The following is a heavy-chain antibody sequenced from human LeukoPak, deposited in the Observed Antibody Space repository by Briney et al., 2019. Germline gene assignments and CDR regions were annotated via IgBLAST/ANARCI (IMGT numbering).Heavy chain of an antibody. J-gene: IGHJ4*02. Sequence: GGSLRLSCAASGFTFSSYGMSWVRQAPGKGLEWVSAISGCGGSTYYADSVKGRFTISRDNSKNTLYLQMNSLRAEDTAVYYCAKDGGTLYYYDSSGYGNWGQGTLVTVSS. D-gene: IGHD3-22*01. CDR3: AKDGGTLYYYDSSGYGN. CDR2: ISGCGGST. CDR1: GFTFSSYG. V-gene: IGHV3-23*01.